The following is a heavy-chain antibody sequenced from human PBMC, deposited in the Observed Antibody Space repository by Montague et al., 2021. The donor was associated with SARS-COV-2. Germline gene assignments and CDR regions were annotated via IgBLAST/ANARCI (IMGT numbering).Heavy chain of an antibody. CDR3: AKGGVVVVAATDLDY. CDR1: GFTFSTFA. D-gene: IGHD2-15*01. Sequence: SLRLSCAASGFTFSTFAMSWVRQAPGKGLEWVSAISLSGGSTYYADSVKGRFTISRDNSKNTLFLQMNSLRAEDTAVYYCAKGGVVVVAATDLDYWGQGTLVTVS. CDR2: ISLSGGST. J-gene: IGHJ4*02. V-gene: IGHV3-23*01.